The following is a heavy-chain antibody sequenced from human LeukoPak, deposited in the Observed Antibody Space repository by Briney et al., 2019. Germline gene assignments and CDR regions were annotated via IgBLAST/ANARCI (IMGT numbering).Heavy chain of an antibody. V-gene: IGHV3-11*05. Sequence: TGGSLRLSCAASGFTFSDYYMSWIRQAPGKGLEWVSYISSSSSHTNYADSVKGRFTISRDNAKNSLYLQMNSLRAEDTAVYYCARDPPRAYYYDSSGYSADAFDIWGQGTMVTVSS. CDR1: GFTFSDYY. CDR2: ISSSSSHT. J-gene: IGHJ3*02. CDR3: ARDPPRAYYYDSSGYSADAFDI. D-gene: IGHD3-22*01.